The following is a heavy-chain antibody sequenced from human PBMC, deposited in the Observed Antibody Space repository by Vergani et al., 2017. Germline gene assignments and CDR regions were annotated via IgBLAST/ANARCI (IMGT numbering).Heavy chain of an antibody. D-gene: IGHD6-19*01. J-gene: IGHJ4*02. V-gene: IGHV3-7*01. CDR2: IKQDGSEK. CDR1: GFTFSSYW. Sequence: EVHLLESGGGLVQPGGSLRLSCEVSGFTFSSYWMSWVRQAPGKGLGWVANIKQDGSEKYYVDSVKGRFTISRDNAKNSVYLQMNSLRAEDTAVFYCARHGGSGWSLDYWGQGTLVTVSS. CDR3: ARHGGSGWSLDY.